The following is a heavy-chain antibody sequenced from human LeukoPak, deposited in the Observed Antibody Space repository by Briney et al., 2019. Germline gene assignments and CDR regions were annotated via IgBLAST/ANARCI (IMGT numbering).Heavy chain of an antibody. J-gene: IGHJ4*02. Sequence: SETLSLTCAVYGGSFSSYYWGWIRQPPGKGLEWIGSIYYSGSTYYNPSLKSRVTISVDTSKNQFSLKLSSVTAADTAVYYCARQARSRYYDSSGYPYYFDYWGQGTLVTVSS. CDR1: GGSFSSYY. D-gene: IGHD3-22*01. V-gene: IGHV4-39*01. CDR2: IYYSGST. CDR3: ARQARSRYYDSSGYPYYFDY.